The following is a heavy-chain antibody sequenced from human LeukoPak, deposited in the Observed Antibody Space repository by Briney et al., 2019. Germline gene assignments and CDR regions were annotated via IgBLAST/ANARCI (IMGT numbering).Heavy chain of an antibody. CDR3: ARDHRYCGGDCLFFDY. CDR2: IKQDGSEK. D-gene: IGHD2-21*02. V-gene: IGHV3-7*03. Sequence: HSGGSLRLSCAASGFTVSSNYMSWVRQAPGKGLEWVANIKQDGSEKCYVDSVKGRFTISRDNAKNSLYLQMNSLRAEDTAVYYCARDHRYCGGDCLFFDYWGQGTLVTVSS. CDR1: GFTVSSNY. J-gene: IGHJ4*02.